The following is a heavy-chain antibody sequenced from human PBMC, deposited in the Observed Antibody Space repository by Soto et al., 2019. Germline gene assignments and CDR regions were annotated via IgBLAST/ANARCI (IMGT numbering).Heavy chain of an antibody. V-gene: IGHV3-23*01. Sequence: GGSLRLSCAASGFTFSSYAMSWVRQAPGKGLEWVSAISGSGGSTYYADSVKGRFTISRDNSKNTLYLQMNSPRAEDTAVYYCAKHPRIVVVPAALFSALDYWGQGTLVTVSS. CDR1: GFTFSSYA. D-gene: IGHD2-2*01. CDR3: AKHPRIVVVPAALFSALDY. CDR2: ISGSGGST. J-gene: IGHJ4*02.